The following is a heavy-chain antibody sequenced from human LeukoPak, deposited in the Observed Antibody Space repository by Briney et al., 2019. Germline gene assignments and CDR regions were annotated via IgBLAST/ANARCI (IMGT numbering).Heavy chain of an antibody. Sequence: SETLSLTCTVSGGSISSSSYYWGWIRQPPGKGLEWIGSIYYSGSTYYNPSLKSRVTISVDTSKNQFSLKLSSVTAADTAVYYCARSISWYDGGFDFWGQGTLVTVSS. CDR2: IYYSGST. CDR3: ARSISWYDGGFDF. J-gene: IGHJ4*02. CDR1: GGSISSSSYY. V-gene: IGHV4-39*07. D-gene: IGHD6-13*01.